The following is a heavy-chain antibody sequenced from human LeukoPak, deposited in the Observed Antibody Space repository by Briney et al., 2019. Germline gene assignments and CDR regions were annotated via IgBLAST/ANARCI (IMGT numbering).Heavy chain of an antibody. Sequence: GGSLRLSCAASGFTFSSYAMNWVRQAPGKGLEWVSAISGSGGSTYYADSVKGRFTISRDNSKNTLYLQMNSLRAEDTAVYYCAKDQIYGGNPKDYYYMDVWGKGTTVTVSS. CDR3: AKDQIYGGNPKDYYYMDV. V-gene: IGHV3-23*01. J-gene: IGHJ6*03. CDR2: ISGSGGST. CDR1: GFTFSSYA. D-gene: IGHD4-23*01.